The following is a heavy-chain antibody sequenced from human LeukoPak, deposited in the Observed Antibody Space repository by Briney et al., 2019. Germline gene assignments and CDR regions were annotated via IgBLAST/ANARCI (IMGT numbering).Heavy chain of an antibody. J-gene: IGHJ3*02. D-gene: IGHD3-3*02. CDR3: AISHFDAFDI. V-gene: IGHV3-21*01. Sequence: PGGSLRLSCAASGFTFSSYSMNWVRQAPGKGLEWVSSISSSSSYIYYADSVKGRFTVSRDNAKNSLYLQMNGLRAEDTAVYYCAISHFDAFDIWGQGTMVTVSS. CDR2: ISSSSSYI. CDR1: GFTFSSYS.